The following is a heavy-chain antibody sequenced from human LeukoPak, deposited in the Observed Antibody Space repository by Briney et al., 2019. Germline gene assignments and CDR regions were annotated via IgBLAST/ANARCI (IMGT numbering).Heavy chain of an antibody. CDR3: AKSGDYGPAGYMDV. D-gene: IGHD4-17*01. CDR2: ISGSGVST. Sequence: PGGSLRLSCAASGFTFSSYAMSWVRQAPGKGLEWVSTISGSGVSTYYADSVKGRFTISRDNSKNTLYLQMNSLRAEDTAVYYCAKSGDYGPAGYMDVWGKGTTVTVSS. V-gene: IGHV3-23*01. J-gene: IGHJ6*03. CDR1: GFTFSSYA.